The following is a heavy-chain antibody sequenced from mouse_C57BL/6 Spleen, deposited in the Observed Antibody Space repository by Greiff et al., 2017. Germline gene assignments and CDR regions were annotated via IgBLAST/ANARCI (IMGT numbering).Heavy chain of an antibody. CDR3: ARLIAAVVANWYFDV. J-gene: IGHJ1*03. CDR2: IDPSDSET. D-gene: IGHD1-1*01. Sequence: QVQLQQSGPELVRPGSSVKLSCKASGYTFTSYWMHWVKQRPIQGLEWIGNIDPSDSETHYNQKFKDKATLTVDTSSSTAYMQLSSLTSEDSAVYYCARLIAAVVANWYFDVWGTGTTVTVSS. CDR1: GYTFTSYW. V-gene: IGHV1-52*01.